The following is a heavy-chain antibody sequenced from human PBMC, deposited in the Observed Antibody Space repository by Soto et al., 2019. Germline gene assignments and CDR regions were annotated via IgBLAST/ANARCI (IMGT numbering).Heavy chain of an antibody. J-gene: IGHJ4*02. CDR2: ISAYNGNT. CDR3: ARDVPVRAANLFDY. V-gene: IGHV1-18*01. D-gene: IGHD1-26*01. Sequence: ASVKVSCKTSGYTFSNYGISWVRQAPGQGLEWMGWISAYNGNTDYAQNLQGRVSMTTGTSTSTAYMELRSLKSDDTAVYFCARDVPVRAANLFDYWGQGILVTVSS. CDR1: GYTFSNYG.